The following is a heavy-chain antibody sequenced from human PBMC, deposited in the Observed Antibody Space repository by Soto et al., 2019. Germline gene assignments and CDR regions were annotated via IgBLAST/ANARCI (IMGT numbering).Heavy chain of an antibody. CDR3: ARDVQYSSSRVYSYYGIDV. J-gene: IGHJ6*02. V-gene: IGHV1-18*04. Sequence: QVQLVQSGAEVKKPGASVKVCCKASGYTFTSYGISWVRQAPGQGLEWMGWISAYNGNTNYAPKLQGRVTMTTDTSTSTAYMELRSLRSDDTAVYYCARDVQYSSSRVYSYYGIDVWGQGTTVTVSS. CDR1: GYTFTSYG. D-gene: IGHD6-6*01. CDR2: ISAYNGNT.